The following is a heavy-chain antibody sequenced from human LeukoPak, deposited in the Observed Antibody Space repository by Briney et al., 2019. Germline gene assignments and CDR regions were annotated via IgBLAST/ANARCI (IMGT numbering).Heavy chain of an antibody. J-gene: IGHJ4*02. Sequence: SETLSLTCTVSGGSISSYYWSWIRQPAGKGLEWIGSIFHSGTTYSNPSLQGRVTLSVDTSKNQFSLNLTSVTAADMAVYYCASPNGVSIDYWGQGILVTVSS. CDR3: ASPNGVSIDY. CDR2: IFHSGTT. CDR1: GGSISSYY. V-gene: IGHV4-4*07. D-gene: IGHD3-10*01.